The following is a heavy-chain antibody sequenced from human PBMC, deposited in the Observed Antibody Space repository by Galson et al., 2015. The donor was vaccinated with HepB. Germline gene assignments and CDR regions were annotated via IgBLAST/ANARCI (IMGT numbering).Heavy chain of an antibody. CDR2: IYYSGST. Sequence: TLSLTCAVYGGSFSGYHWTWIRQPPGKGLEWIGYIYYSGSTNYNPSLKSRVTISVDTSKNQFSLKLSSVTAADTAVYYCARDRSGWYGSSFDYWGQGTLVTVSS. J-gene: IGHJ4*02. CDR3: ARDRSGWYGSSFDY. V-gene: IGHV4-59*01. D-gene: IGHD6-19*01. CDR1: GGSFSGYH.